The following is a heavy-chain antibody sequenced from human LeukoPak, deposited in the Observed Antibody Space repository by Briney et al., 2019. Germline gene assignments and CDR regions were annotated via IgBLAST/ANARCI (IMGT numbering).Heavy chain of an antibody. CDR3: ARRLILLWFGREGSFDY. Sequence: SETLSLTCTVSGGSISSYYWSWIRQPPGKGLEWIGYIYHSGSTKYNPSLKSRVTISVDTSKNQFSLKLSSVTAADTAVYYCARRLILLWFGREGSFDYWGQGTLVTVSS. V-gene: IGHV4-59*12. CDR2: IYHSGST. D-gene: IGHD3-10*01. J-gene: IGHJ4*02. CDR1: GGSISSYY.